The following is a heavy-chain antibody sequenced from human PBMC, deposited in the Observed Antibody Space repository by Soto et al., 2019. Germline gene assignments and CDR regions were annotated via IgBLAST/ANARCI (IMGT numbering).Heavy chain of an antibody. CDR1: GYTFTSYG. CDR3: ARVPFSYSSGWTAIDY. CDR2: ISAYNGNT. Sequence: ASVKVSCKASGYTFTSYGISWVRQAPGQGLEWMGWISAYNGNTNYAQKLQGRVTMTTDTSTSTAYMELRSLRSDDTAVYYCARVPFSYSSGWTAIDYWGQGTPVTVSS. J-gene: IGHJ4*02. V-gene: IGHV1-18*01. D-gene: IGHD6-19*01.